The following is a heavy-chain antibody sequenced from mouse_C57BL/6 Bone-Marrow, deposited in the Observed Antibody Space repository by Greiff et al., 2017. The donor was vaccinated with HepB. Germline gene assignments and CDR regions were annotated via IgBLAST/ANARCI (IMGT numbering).Heavy chain of an antibody. CDR2: IWSGGST. CDR1: GFSLTSYG. Sequence: QVQLQQSGPGLVQPSQSLSITCTVSGFSLTSYGVHWVRQSPGKGLEWLGVIWSGGSTDYNAAFISRLSISKDNSKSQVFFKMNSLQADDTAIYYCVRIDGSLAYWGQGTLVTVSA. J-gene: IGHJ3*01. CDR3: VRIDGSLAY. D-gene: IGHD2-3*01. V-gene: IGHV2-2*01.